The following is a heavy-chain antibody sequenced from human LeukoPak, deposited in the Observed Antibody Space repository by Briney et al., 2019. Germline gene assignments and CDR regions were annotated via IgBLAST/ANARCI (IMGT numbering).Heavy chain of an antibody. CDR3: TRDTIGSLDY. V-gene: IGHV3-7*01. CDR2: IKQDGSTK. D-gene: IGHD1-26*01. CDR1: GFTFANSW. Sequence: PGGSLRLSCAASGFTFANSWMAWVRQAPGKGLEWVANIKQDGSTKHYADSLKGRFTISRDNLKNSLFLQMNNLRADDTAIYYCTRDTIGSLDYWGQGILVTVAS. J-gene: IGHJ4*02.